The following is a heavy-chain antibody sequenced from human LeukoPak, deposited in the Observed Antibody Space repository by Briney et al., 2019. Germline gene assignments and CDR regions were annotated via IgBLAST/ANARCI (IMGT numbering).Heavy chain of an antibody. CDR1: GYTFTSYY. CDR3: ATGGGLFWSGSPSHDY. CDR2: INPSGGST. J-gene: IGHJ4*02. Sequence: ASVKVSCKASGYTFTSYYMHWVRQAPGQGLEWMGIINPSGGSTSYAQKFQGRVTMTEDTSTDTAYMELSSLRSEDTVVYYCATGGGLFWSGSPSHDYWGQGTLVTVSS. V-gene: IGHV1-46*01. D-gene: IGHD3-3*01.